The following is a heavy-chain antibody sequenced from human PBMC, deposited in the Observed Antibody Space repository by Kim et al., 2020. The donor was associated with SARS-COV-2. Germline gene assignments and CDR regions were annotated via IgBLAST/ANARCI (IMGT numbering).Heavy chain of an antibody. Sequence: GGSLRLSCAASGFTFDDYAMHWVRQAPGKGLEWVSLISGDGGSTYYADSVKGRFTISRDNSKNSLYLQMNSLRTEDTALYYCAKVDIVGATYYYYGMDVWGQGTTVTVSS. D-gene: IGHD1-26*01. J-gene: IGHJ6*02. CDR1: GFTFDDYA. CDR2: ISGDGGST. V-gene: IGHV3-43*02. CDR3: AKVDIVGATYYYYGMDV.